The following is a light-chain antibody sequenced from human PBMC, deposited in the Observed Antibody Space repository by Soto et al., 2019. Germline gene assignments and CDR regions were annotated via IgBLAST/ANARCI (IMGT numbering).Light chain of an antibody. J-gene: IGKJ1*01. V-gene: IGKV1-5*01. Sequence: DITMNQSPSTVSASGGDRVTIPCRASQSVSNWLAWYQQKPGKAPNLLIYDASSLESGVPSRFSGSGSGTEFTLTIGSLQPDDFATYSCQQSTPNSRTFGQGTKVDIK. CDR3: QQSTPNSRT. CDR2: DAS. CDR1: QSVSNW.